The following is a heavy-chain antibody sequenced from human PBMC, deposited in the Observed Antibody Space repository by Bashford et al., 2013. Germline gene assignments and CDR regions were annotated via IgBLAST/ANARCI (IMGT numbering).Heavy chain of an antibody. CDR3: ARALDDISGYTGAY. D-gene: IGHD3-22*01. J-gene: IGHJ4*02. CDR1: GISVTTNY. Sequence: GGSLRLSCAVSGISVTTNYISWVRQAPGKGLEWVSVMFSDGTTHYADSVRGRFTISRDRSKNALYLQMNSLRADDTAIYYCARALDDISGYTGAYWGQGTLVTVSS. CDR2: MFSDGTT. V-gene: IGHV3-53*01.